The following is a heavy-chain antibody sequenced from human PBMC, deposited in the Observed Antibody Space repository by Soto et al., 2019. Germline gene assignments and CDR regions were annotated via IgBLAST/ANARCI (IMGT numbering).Heavy chain of an antibody. D-gene: IGHD2-8*01. CDR1: GYTFTSYG. J-gene: IGHJ4*02. V-gene: IGHV1-18*01. CDR3: ARGALYYRSYYFDY. CDR2: ISAYNGNT. Sequence: VKVSCKASGYTFTSYGISWVRQAPGQGLEWMGWISAYNGNTNYAQKLQGRVTMTTDTSTSTACMELRSLRSDDTAVYYCARGALYYRSYYFDYWGQGTLVTVSS.